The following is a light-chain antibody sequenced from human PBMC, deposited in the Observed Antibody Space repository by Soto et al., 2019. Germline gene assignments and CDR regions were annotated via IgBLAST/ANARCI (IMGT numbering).Light chain of an antibody. CDR1: WSNMGSNT. Sequence: QSVLTQPPSASGTPGQRVTISCSGGWSNMGSNTVKWYQHLPGAAAKLLIYSDNQQPSGVPDRFSGAKSGTSASLAITGLQSEDEADYYCAAWDGSLNHILFGGGTKLTVL. V-gene: IGLV1-44*01. CDR3: AAWDGSLNHIL. J-gene: IGLJ2*01. CDR2: SDN.